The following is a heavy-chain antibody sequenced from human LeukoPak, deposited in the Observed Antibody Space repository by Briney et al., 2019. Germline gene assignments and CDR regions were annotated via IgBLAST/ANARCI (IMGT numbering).Heavy chain of an antibody. D-gene: IGHD6-13*01. CDR1: GYTFTSYD. Sequence: ASVKVSCKASGYTFTSYDINWVRQATGQGLEWMGGIIPIFGTANYAQKFQGRVTMTEDTSTDTAYMELSSLRSEDTAVYYCATEAAAGFDYWGQGTLVTVSS. V-gene: IGHV1-69*06. J-gene: IGHJ4*02. CDR2: IIPIFGTA. CDR3: ATEAAAGFDY.